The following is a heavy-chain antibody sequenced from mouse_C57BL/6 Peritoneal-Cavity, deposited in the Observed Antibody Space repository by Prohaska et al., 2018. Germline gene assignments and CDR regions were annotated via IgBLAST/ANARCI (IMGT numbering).Heavy chain of an antibody. CDR2: IDPSDSYT. V-gene: IGHV1-50*01. CDR1: GYTFTSYW. CDR3: ALYGNYGN. Sequence: QVQLQQPGAELVKPGDSVKLSCKASGYTFTSYWMQWVKQRPGQGLEWIGEIDPSDSYTNYNQKFKGKATLTVDTSSSTAYMQLSRRTSEDSAVYYCALYGNYGNWGQGTLVTVAA. D-gene: IGHD2-1*01. J-gene: IGHJ3*01.